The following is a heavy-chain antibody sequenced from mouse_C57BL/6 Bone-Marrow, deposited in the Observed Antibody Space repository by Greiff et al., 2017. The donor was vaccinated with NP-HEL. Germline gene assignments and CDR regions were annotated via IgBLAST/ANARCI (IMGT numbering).Heavy chain of an antibody. CDR3: ASYGSSPLYYFDY. D-gene: IGHD1-1*01. CDR2: IYPGDGDT. Sequence: QVQLQQSGPELVKPGASVKISCKASGYAFSSSWMNWVKQRPGKGLEWIGRIYPGDGDTNYNGKFKGKATLTADKSSSTAYMQLSSLTSEDSAVYFCASYGSSPLYYFDYWGQGTTLTVSS. CDR1: GYAFSSSW. J-gene: IGHJ2*01. V-gene: IGHV1-82*01.